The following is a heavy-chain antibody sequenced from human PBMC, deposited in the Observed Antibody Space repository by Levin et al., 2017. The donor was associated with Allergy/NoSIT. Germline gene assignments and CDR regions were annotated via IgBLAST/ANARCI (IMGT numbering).Heavy chain of an antibody. D-gene: IGHD2-15*01. CDR2: ISSDGART. CDR3: AKGGNVVVAATLGY. Sequence: GGSLRLSCATSGFNFSTYAMNWVRKAPGKGLEWVSTISSDGARTYYADSVKGRFTISRDSSKNTVFLQMNSLRAEDTAVYYCAKGGNVVVAATLGYWGQGTLVTVSS. CDR1: GFNFSTYA. V-gene: IGHV3-23*01. J-gene: IGHJ4*02.